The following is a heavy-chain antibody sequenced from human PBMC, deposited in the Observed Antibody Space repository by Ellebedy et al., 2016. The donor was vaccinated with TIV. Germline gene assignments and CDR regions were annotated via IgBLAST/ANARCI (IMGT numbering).Heavy chain of an antibody. CDR3: AKSDWGPRYYGMDV. Sequence: GESLKISCAASGFTTRSSGMNWGRQAPGKGLQWVSSISGSGVSTYYADSVKGRFTISRDNSKNTVSLEMNSLRVEDTAVFYCAKSDWGPRYYGMDVWGQGTAVTVSS. J-gene: IGHJ6*02. CDR1: GFTTRSSG. D-gene: IGHD7-27*01. CDR2: ISGSGVST. V-gene: IGHV3-23*01.